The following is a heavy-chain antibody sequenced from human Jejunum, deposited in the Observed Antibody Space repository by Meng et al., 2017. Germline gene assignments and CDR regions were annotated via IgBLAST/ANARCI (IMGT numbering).Heavy chain of an antibody. J-gene: IGHJ4*02. CDR1: GFTLRDSY. CDR2: ISSSGTTI. CDR3: VKALGYTYGYYF. D-gene: IGHD5-18*01. V-gene: IGHV3-11*01. Sequence: VHQVESGVALVKPGASLGLSCAASGFTLRDSYMRWIRQAPGKGLEWVSYISSSGTTIYYADSVKGRFTISRDNAKNSLYLQMTSLRAEDTAIYYCVKALGYTYGYYFWGQGTLVTVSS.